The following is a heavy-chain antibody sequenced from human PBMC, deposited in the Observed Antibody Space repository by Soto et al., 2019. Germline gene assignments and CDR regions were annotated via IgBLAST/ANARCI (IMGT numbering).Heavy chain of an antibody. Sequence: ASVKVSCKASGYTFTSYYMHWVRQAPGQGLEWMGIINPSGGSTSYAQKFQGRVTMTRDTSTSTVYMELSSLRSEDTAVYYCASKGLADDYGDYVPEYWGQGTLVTVSS. CDR2: INPSGGST. CDR3: ASKGLADDYGDYVPEY. CDR1: GYTFTSYY. D-gene: IGHD4-17*01. J-gene: IGHJ4*02. V-gene: IGHV1-46*01.